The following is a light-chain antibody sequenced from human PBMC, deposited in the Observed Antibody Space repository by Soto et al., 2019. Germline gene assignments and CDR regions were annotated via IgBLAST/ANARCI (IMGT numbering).Light chain of an antibody. CDR2: DAT. CDR1: QMIGSW. J-gene: IGKJ1*01. CDR3: QQYNSYATWT. Sequence: DIQVPHSPSTLSASVGYRFTITCRASQMIGSWLSWYQHKPWKAPKLLIYDATSLESGVPSRSSGSGTGTEFALTITSLQPDDFATYYCQQYNSYATWTFGQGTKGDIK. V-gene: IGKV1-5*01.